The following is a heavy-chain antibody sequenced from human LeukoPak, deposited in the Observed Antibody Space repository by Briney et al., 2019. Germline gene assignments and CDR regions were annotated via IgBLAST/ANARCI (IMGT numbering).Heavy chain of an antibody. V-gene: IGHV3-73*01. CDR1: GFTLSTYW. Sequence: GGSLRLSCAASGFTLSTYWMSWVRQASGKGLEWVGRIRSKANNYATAYAASVKGRFTISRDDSKNTAYLQMNSLKTEDTAVYYCTRGSSGYWGQGTLVTVSS. D-gene: IGHD3-22*01. J-gene: IGHJ4*02. CDR3: TRGSSGY. CDR2: IRSKANNYAT.